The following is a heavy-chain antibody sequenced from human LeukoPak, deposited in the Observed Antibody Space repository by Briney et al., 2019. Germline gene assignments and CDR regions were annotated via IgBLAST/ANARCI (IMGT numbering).Heavy chain of an antibody. V-gene: IGHV4-59*08. Sequence: SETLSLTCTVSGGSISIYYWSSIRQPPGKGLEWIGYIYYSGSTNYNPSLKSRVTVSVDTSKNQFSLKLSSVTAADTAVYYCARHRLDTSYYYDSSGYHPLWYFDYWGQGTLVTVSS. CDR3: ARHRLDTSYYYDSSGYHPLWYFDY. D-gene: IGHD3-22*01. J-gene: IGHJ4*02. CDR2: IYYSGST. CDR1: GGSISIYY.